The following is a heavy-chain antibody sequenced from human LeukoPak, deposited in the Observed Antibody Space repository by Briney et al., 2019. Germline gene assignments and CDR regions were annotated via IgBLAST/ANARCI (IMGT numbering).Heavy chain of an antibody. J-gene: IGHJ5*02. CDR2: INHSGST. Sequence: SETLSLTCTVSGGSISSSSYYWGWIRQPPGKGLEWIGEINHSGSTNYNPSLKSRVTISVDTSKNQFSLKLSSVTAADTAVYYCARGNPRWYSSSWTGGNWFDPWGQGTLVTVSS. V-gene: IGHV4-39*07. D-gene: IGHD6-13*01. CDR3: ARGNPRWYSSSWTGGNWFDP. CDR1: GGSISSSSYY.